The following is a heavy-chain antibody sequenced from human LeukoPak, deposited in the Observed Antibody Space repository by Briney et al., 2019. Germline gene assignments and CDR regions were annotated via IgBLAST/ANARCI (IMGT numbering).Heavy chain of an antibody. D-gene: IGHD3-22*01. CDR2: ISNSGSYI. CDR3: AKDQRFYFDSLGWFDP. V-gene: IGHV3-21*04. J-gene: IGHJ5*02. Sequence: GGSLRLSCAASGFTFSSYSMNWVRQAPGKGLEWVSSISNSGSYIYYADSVKGRITISRDSSKNTLSLQMDSLRAEDTAIYYCAKDQRFYFDSLGWFDPWGQGTLVTVSS. CDR1: GFTFSSYS.